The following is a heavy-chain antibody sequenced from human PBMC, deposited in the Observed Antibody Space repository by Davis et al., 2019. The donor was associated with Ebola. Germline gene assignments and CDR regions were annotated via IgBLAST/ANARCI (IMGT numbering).Heavy chain of an antibody. CDR1: GGSFRGYF. J-gene: IGHJ4*02. Sequence: SETLSLPCAVYGGSFRGYFWNWIRKPPGKGLEWIGEINHNGGTNYNPSLKSRVTISLDTSKNQFSLKLSSVTAADTAVYYCARVGNSNYGCDYWGQGTLVTVSS. D-gene: IGHD4-11*01. CDR2: INHNGGT. CDR3: ARVGNSNYGCDY. V-gene: IGHV4-34*01.